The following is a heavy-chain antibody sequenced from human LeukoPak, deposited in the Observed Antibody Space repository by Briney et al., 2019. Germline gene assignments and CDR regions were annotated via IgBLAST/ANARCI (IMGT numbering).Heavy chain of an antibody. V-gene: IGHV4-59*01. CDR1: GVSISSYY. CDR2: IYYSGST. Sequence: TSSETLSLTCTVSGVSISSYYWSWIRQPPGKGLEWIGYIYYSGSTNYNPSLKSRVTISVDTSKNQFSLKLSSVTAADTAVYYCARTRYGSGSYYNHIYFDYWGQGTLVTVSS. CDR3: ARTRYGSGSYYNHIYFDY. J-gene: IGHJ4*02. D-gene: IGHD3-10*01.